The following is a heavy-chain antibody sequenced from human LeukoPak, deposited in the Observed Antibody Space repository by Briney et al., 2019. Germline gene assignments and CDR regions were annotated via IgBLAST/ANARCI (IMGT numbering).Heavy chain of an antibody. D-gene: IGHD6-19*01. CDR2: IYHSGST. J-gene: IGHJ3*02. CDR3: ASAGSSGHDAFDI. CDR1: GGSISSGGYS. Sequence: PSQTLSLTCDVSGGSISSGGYSWSWIRQPPGKGLEWIGYIYHSGSTYYNPSLKSRVTISVDTSKNQFSLKLSSVTAADTAVYYCASAGSSGHDAFDIWGQGTMVTVSS. V-gene: IGHV4-30-2*02.